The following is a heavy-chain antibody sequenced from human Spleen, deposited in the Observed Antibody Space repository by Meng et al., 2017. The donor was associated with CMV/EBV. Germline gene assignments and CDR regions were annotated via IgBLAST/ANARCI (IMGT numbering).Heavy chain of an antibody. CDR3: ARGGGGVEARVYRRRGYCSSTSCYHLDP. V-gene: IGHV4-34*01. D-gene: IGHD2-2*01. CDR2: IDHSEGT. Sequence: IRQRPGRGLELIGEIDHSEGTNYSPSLKGRVTISVDTSRSLFSLKLSSMTAADTAVYYCARGGGGVEARVYRRRGYCSSTSCYHLDPWGQGTLVTVSS. J-gene: IGHJ5*02.